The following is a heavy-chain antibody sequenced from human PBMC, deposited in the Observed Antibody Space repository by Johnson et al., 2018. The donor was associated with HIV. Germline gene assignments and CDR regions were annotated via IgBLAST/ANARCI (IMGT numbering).Heavy chain of an antibody. CDR3: ARDQRHIAAAGPPDAFDI. D-gene: IGHD6-13*01. CDR2: IGSSGSPI. Sequence: QVQLVESGGGLVKPGGSLRLSCAASGFTFSDYYMSWIRQAPGKGLEWISYIGSSGSPIYYADSVRGRFTISRDNAKNSLYLQMNSLRAEDTAVYYCARDQRHIAAAGPPDAFDIWGQGTMVTVSS. V-gene: IGHV3-11*04. J-gene: IGHJ3*02. CDR1: GFTFSDYY.